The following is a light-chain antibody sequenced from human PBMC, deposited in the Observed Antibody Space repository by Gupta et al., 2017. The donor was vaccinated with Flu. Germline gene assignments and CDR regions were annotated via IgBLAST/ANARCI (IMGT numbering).Light chain of an antibody. CDR3: QQDDSTPMT. V-gene: IGKV4-1*01. Sequence: DIVMTQSPDSLAVSLGERATINCKSSQSGLYSSNNKNYLAWYQQKPGQPPKLLIYWASTRESGVPDRFSGSGSGTDFTLTISSPQAEDVAVYYCQQDDSTPMTFGQGTKVEIK. CDR2: WAS. J-gene: IGKJ1*01. CDR1: QSGLYSSNNKNY.